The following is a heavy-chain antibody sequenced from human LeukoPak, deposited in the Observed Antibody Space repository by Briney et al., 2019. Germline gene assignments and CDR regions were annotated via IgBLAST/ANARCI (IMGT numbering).Heavy chain of an antibody. CDR3: AKDLATKYALDY. J-gene: IGHJ4*02. V-gene: IGHV3-30*18. Sequence: GGSLRLSCAASGFTFSSNAMHWVRQAPGRGLEWVAFISYEGSTIYYADSVKGRFTISRDNSKKTLSLQMHSLRAEDTAVYYCAKDLATKYALDYWGQGTLVTVSS. CDR2: ISYEGSTI. CDR1: GFTFSSNA. D-gene: IGHD2-8*01.